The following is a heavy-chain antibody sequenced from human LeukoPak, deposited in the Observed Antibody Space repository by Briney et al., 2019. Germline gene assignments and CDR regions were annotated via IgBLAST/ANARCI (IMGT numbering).Heavy chain of an antibody. CDR2: INPYTGDT. Sequence: APVKVSCKASGYTFSDYYMNWVRQAPGQGLEWMGWINPYTGDTHYAENFQGRVTMTRDTSLTTAYMELTRLRSDDTAFYFCARAARYHDWLSPSDYWGQGTLVTVSS. V-gene: IGHV1-2*02. J-gene: IGHJ4*02. CDR1: GYTFSDYY. CDR3: ARAARYHDWLSPSDY. D-gene: IGHD3-9*01.